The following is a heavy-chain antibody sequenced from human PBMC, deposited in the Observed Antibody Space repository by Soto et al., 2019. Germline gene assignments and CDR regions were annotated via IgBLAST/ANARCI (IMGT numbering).Heavy chain of an antibody. D-gene: IGHD3-16*01. V-gene: IGHV4-4*02. CDR1: GGSISSSNW. CDR3: ASGGGRYYGMDV. CDR2: IYHSGST. Sequence: SSETLSFTCAVSGGSISSSNWWSWVRQPPGKGLEWIGEIYHSGSTNYNPSLKSRVTISVDKSKNQFSLKLSSVTAADTAVYYCASGGGRYYGMDVWGQGTTVTVSS. J-gene: IGHJ6*02.